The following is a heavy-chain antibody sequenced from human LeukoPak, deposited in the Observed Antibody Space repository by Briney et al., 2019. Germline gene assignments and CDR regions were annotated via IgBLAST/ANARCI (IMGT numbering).Heavy chain of an antibody. D-gene: IGHD6-19*01. Sequence: RGESLKISFKGSGXRFTNYCIAWVRQMPGKGLEWMGIIYPGDSDTRYSPSFQGQVTISADKSISTAYLQWSSLKASDTAMYYCASSRSGWSFDYWGQGTLVTVSS. CDR1: GXRFTNYC. CDR2: IYPGDSDT. CDR3: ASSRSGWSFDY. J-gene: IGHJ4*02. V-gene: IGHV5-51*01.